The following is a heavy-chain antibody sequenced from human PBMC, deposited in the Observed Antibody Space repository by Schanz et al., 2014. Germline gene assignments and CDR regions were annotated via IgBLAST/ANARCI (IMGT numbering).Heavy chain of an antibody. CDR3: ARGTMPGTFDI. V-gene: IGHV1-18*01. Sequence: QVQLVQSGAEVKKPGASVKVSCKASGYTFTSYGINWVRQAPGQGLEWMGWISAYNGNTNYAQKLQGRVTFTADKSTSTAYMELSSLRYEDTALYYCARGTMPGTFDIWGQGTMXTVSS. CDR2: ISAYNGNT. J-gene: IGHJ3*02. D-gene: IGHD2-2*01. CDR1: GYTFTSYG.